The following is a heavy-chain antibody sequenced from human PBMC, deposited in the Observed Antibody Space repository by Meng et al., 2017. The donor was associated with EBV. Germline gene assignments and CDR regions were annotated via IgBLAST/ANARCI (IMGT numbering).Heavy chain of an antibody. CDR1: GLTFSCYG. CDR3: AKGWRYGVADNYFDY. CDR2: ISYDGSNK. D-gene: IGHD6-19*01. J-gene: IGHJ4*02. Sequence: QVQLVESGGGGVRPGRCLRLSCASSGLTFSCYGRHWVRQAPGKGLEWVAVISYDGSNKYYADSVKGRFTISRDNSKNTLYLQMNSLRAEDTAVYYCAKGWRYGVADNYFDYWGQGTLVTVSS. V-gene: IGHV3-30*18.